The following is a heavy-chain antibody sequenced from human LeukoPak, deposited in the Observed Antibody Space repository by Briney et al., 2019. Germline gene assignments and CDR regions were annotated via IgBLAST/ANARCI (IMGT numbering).Heavy chain of an antibody. CDR2: IYYSGST. D-gene: IGHD5-24*01. Sequence: SETLSLTCTVSGGSISSYYWSWIRQPPGKGLEWIGYIYYSGSTNYNPSLKSRVTISVDTSKNQFSLKLSSVTAAGTAVYYCARMASNAFDIWGQGTMVTVSS. V-gene: IGHV4-59*08. J-gene: IGHJ3*02. CDR3: ARMASNAFDI. CDR1: GGSISSYY.